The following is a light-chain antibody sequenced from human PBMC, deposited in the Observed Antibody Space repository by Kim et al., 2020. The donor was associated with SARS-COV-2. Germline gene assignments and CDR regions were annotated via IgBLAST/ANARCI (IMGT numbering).Light chain of an antibody. J-gene: IGLJ2*01. CDR1: SSDVGGYNY. V-gene: IGLV2-11*01. CDR2: DVS. CDR3: CSYAGSHVV. Sequence: QSALTQPRSVSGSPGQSVTISCTGTSSDVGGYNYVSWYQQHPGKAPKLMIYDVSKRPSGVPDRFSGSKSGNTASLTISGLRAEDEADYYCCSYAGSHVVFGVGTQLTVL.